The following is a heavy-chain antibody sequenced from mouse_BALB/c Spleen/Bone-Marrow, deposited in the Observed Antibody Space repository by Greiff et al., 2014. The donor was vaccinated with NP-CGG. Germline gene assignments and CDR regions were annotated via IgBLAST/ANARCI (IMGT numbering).Heavy chain of an antibody. D-gene: IGHD2-13*01. CDR2: FYPGSGCI. CDR3: ARDEEEYGDLFAY. V-gene: IGHV1-62-2*01. CDR1: GYTFTDYI. J-gene: IGHJ3*01. Sequence: VQLMESGSGLVKPGASVKLSCTASGYTFTDYIIYWVKQRPGQGLEWIGRFYPGSGCIKSHDNFKDRVTLSADKSTSTIYMELSRWTQEDAAVDFYARDEEEYGDLFAYWGQGTLVTVSA.